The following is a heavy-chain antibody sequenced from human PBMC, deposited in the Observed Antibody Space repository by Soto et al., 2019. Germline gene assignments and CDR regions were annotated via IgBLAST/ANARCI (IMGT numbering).Heavy chain of an antibody. D-gene: IGHD3-3*01. CDR2: ISYSGNT. J-gene: IGHJ6*02. CDR3: ARGQSPFWSIYRFAYFDS. CDR1: GASINSGAYY. V-gene: IGHV4-31*03. Sequence: SETLSLTCTVSGASINSGAYYWSWIRQRPGEGLEWIGFISYSGNTYHSPSLKSRLVLSVDTSNNHFSLELGFVTAADTAIYYCARGQSPFWSIYRFAYFDSWGQGITVT.